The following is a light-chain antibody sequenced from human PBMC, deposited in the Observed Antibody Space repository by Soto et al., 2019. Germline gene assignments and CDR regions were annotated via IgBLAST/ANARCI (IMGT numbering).Light chain of an antibody. CDR2: GAS. CDR3: QQYVASPYT. Sequence: EIVLTQSPGPLSLSPGERATLSCRATQSFSSSYLAWYQKKPGQAPRLLIYGASSRATGIPDRFSGSASGTDFTLTISRLEPEDFAVYYCQQYVASPYTFGQGTKLEIK. V-gene: IGKV3-20*01. CDR1: QSFSSSY. J-gene: IGKJ2*01.